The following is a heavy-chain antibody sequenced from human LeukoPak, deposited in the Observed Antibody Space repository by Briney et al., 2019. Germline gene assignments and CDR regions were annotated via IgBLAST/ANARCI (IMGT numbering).Heavy chain of an antibody. CDR3: AREMLAGSGSYYAERWFDL. Sequence: GGSLRLSCAASGFTVSSNYMSWVRQAPGKGLEWVSVIYSGGSTYYADSVKGRFTISRDNSKNTLYLQMNSLRAEDTAVYYCAREMLAGSGSYYAERWFDLWGQGTLVTVSS. J-gene: IGHJ5*02. CDR2: IYSGGST. D-gene: IGHD3-10*01. V-gene: IGHV3-53*05. CDR1: GFTVSSNY.